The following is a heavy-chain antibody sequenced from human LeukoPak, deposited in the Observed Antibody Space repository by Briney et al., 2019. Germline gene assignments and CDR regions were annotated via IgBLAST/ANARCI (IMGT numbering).Heavy chain of an antibody. CDR2: INWNGGST. J-gene: IGHJ3*02. CDR1: GFTFDDYG. D-gene: IGHD4-23*01. Sequence: LPGGSLRLSCAASGFTFDDYGMSWVRQAPGKGLEWVSGINWNGGSTGYADSVKGRFTISRDNAKNSLYLQMNSLRAEDTAVYYCARDRGPLRYGGNRAFDIWGQGTMVTVSS. CDR3: ARDRGPLRYGGNRAFDI. V-gene: IGHV3-20*04.